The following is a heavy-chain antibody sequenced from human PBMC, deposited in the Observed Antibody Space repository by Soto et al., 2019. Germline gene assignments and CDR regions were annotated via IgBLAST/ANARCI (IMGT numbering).Heavy chain of an antibody. CDR2: IGGSDGST. V-gene: IGHV3-23*01. D-gene: IGHD3-10*01. CDR1: GFTFSNYA. J-gene: IGHJ5*02. CDR3: AKDRLVSVCGLYDP. Sequence: EVQLLESGGGLVQPGGSLRLSCAAFGFTFSNYAMTWVRQAPGKGLEWVSCIGGSDGSTYYADSVKGRFTISRDNSKNTLHLQKNSLRVEDTAVYYCAKDRLVSVCGLYDPWVQGTLVTVSS.